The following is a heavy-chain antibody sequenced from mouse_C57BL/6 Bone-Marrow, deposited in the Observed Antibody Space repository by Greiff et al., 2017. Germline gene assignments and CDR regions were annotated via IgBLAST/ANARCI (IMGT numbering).Heavy chain of an antibody. CDR1: GYAFSSSW. CDR3: ARMEAMDY. J-gene: IGHJ4*01. CDR2: IYPGDGGT. Sequence: VQLQESGPELVKPGASVKISCKASGYAFSSSWMNWVKQRPGKGLEWIGRIYPGDGGTNYNGKFKGKATLTADKSSSTAYMQLSSLTSEDSAVYFCARMEAMDYWGQGTSVTVSS. V-gene: IGHV1-82*01.